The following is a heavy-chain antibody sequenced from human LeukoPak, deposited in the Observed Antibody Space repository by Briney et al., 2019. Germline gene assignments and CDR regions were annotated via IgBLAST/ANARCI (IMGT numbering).Heavy chain of an antibody. CDR2: ISSSGGDT. D-gene: IGHD4-17*01. CDR1: GFTFSSYS. Sequence: GGSLRLSCAASGFTFSSYSMNWVRQAPGKGLEWVSVISSSGGDTYYADSVKGRFTISGDNSKNTVYLQMNSLRAEDTALYYCAKGGVYGDYYFDYWGQGTLVTVSS. J-gene: IGHJ4*02. V-gene: IGHV3-23*01. CDR3: AKGGVYGDYYFDY.